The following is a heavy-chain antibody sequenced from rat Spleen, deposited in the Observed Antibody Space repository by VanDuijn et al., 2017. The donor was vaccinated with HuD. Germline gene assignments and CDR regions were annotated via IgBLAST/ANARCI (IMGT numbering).Heavy chain of an antibody. V-gene: IGHV2-1*01. J-gene: IGHJ2*01. CDR3: ARHPPSFGVRGFDY. Sequence: QVQLKESGPGLVQSSQTLSLICTVSGFSLISNSVHWVRQPPGKGLEWMGGIWGDGSTDYNSALKSRLSISRDTSKSQVFLKMNSLQPEDTGTYHCARHPPSFGVRGFDYWGQGVMVTVSS. CDR2: IWGDGST. CDR1: GFSLISNS. D-gene: IGHD4-3*01.